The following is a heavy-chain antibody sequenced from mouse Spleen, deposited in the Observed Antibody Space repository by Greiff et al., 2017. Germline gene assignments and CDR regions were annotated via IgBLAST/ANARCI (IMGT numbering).Heavy chain of an antibody. Sequence: VQLQESGPDLVAPSQSLSITCTVSGFSLTSYGVHWVRQPPGKGLEWLVVIWSDGSTTYNSALKSRLSISKDNSKSQVFLKMNSLQTDDTAMYYCARDLPLAGYAMDYWGQGTSVTVSS. CDR3: ARDLPLAGYAMDY. CDR1: GFSLTSYG. V-gene: IGHV2-6-2*01. D-gene: IGHD6-1*01. J-gene: IGHJ4*01. CDR2: IWSDGST.